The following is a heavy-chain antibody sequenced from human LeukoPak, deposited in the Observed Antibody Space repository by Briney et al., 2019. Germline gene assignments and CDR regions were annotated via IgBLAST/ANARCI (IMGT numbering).Heavy chain of an antibody. V-gene: IGHV3-23*01. CDR1: GFTFSSYA. D-gene: IGHD3-9*01. CDR2: ISGSGGST. J-gene: IGHJ4*02. Sequence: GGSLRLSCAASGFTFSSYAMSWVRQAPGKGLEWVSAISGSGGSTYYAGSVKGRFTISRDNSKNTLYLQMNSLRAEDTAVYYCAKDLYAGPNRYFDWLFPRSAPHFDYWGQGTLVTVSS. CDR3: AKDLYAGPNRYFDWLFPRSAPHFDY.